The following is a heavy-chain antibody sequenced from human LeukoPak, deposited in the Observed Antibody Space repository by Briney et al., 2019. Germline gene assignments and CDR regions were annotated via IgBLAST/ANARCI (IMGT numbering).Heavy chain of an antibody. J-gene: IGHJ6*03. Sequence: GGSLRLSCAASGSVVSSNYMSWVRQAPGKGLEWVSAISGSGGSTYYADSVKGRFTISRDNSKNTLYLQMNSLRAEDTAVYYCAKVLGYDAKRRYYYYMDVWGKGTTVTVSS. D-gene: IGHD3-3*01. V-gene: IGHV3-23*01. CDR2: ISGSGGST. CDR3: AKVLGYDAKRRYYYYMDV. CDR1: GSVVSSNY.